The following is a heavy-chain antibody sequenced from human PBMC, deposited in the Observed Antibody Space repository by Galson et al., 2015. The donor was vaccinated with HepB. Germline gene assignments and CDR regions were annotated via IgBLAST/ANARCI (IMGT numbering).Heavy chain of an antibody. J-gene: IGHJ4*02. CDR2: ISYDGSNK. CDR3: AKDPVDTAMEYGMQYYFDY. D-gene: IGHD5-18*01. V-gene: IGHV3-30*18. CDR1: GFTFSSYG. Sequence: SLRLSCAASGFTFSSYGMHWVRQAPGKGLEWVAVISYDGSNKYYADSVKGRFTISRDNSKNTLYLQMNSLRAEDTAVYYCAKDPVDTAMEYGMQYYFDYWGQGTLVTVSS.